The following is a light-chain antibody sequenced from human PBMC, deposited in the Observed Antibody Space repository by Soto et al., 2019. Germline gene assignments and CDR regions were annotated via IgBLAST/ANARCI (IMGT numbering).Light chain of an antibody. Sequence: EIVLTQSPGILSLSPGERASLSCRASQSVSSNYLAWYQQKPGQAPRLLLYGASSRATGIPDRFSGSGSGTDFTLTVSRLEPEDFAVYYCQQYGSSPLTFGGGTRVQIK. V-gene: IGKV3-20*01. CDR2: GAS. CDR3: QQYGSSPLT. J-gene: IGKJ4*01. CDR1: QSVSSNY.